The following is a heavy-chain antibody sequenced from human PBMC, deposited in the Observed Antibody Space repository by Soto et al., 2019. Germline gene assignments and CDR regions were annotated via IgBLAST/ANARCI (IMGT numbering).Heavy chain of an antibody. J-gene: IGHJ6*02. Sequence: PSETLSLTYAVYGGSFSGYFWTWVRQAPGKGLEWIGEINHSGRTNTNPSLKSRISTSVDTSKNQFSLRLSSVTAADTAFYYCARGPRCINTSCSNDFYHFGLDVWAQGTSVTV. CDR2: INHSGRT. CDR1: GGSFSGYF. V-gene: IGHV4-34*01. CDR3: ARGPRCINTSCSNDFYHFGLDV. D-gene: IGHD2-2*01.